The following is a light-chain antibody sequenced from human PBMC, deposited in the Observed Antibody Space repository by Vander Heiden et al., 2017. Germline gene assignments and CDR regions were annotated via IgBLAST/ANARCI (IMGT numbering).Light chain of an antibody. Sequence: QSVLTQPPSVSGAPGQRVTISCTGSSSNIGGGYDLQWYQQLPGTAPKLLIYGNSNRPSGVPDRFSGSKSGTSASLAITGLQAEDEADYYCQSYDSSLSGVVFGGGTRVTVL. CDR3: QSYDSSLSGVV. V-gene: IGLV1-40*01. CDR2: GNS. CDR1: SSNIGGGYD. J-gene: IGLJ2*01.